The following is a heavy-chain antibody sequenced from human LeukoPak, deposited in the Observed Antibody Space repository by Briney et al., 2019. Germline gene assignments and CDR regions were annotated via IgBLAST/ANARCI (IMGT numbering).Heavy chain of an antibody. V-gene: IGHV1-69*13. J-gene: IGHJ4*02. Sequence: SVKVSCKASGGTFSSYAISWVRQAPGQGLEWMGGIIPIFGTANYAQKFQGRVTITADESTSTAYMELSSLRSEDTAVYYCARASTPGYDSSGYFDYWGQGTLVPVSS. D-gene: IGHD3-22*01. CDR2: IIPIFGTA. CDR3: ARASTPGYDSSGYFDY. CDR1: GGTFSSYA.